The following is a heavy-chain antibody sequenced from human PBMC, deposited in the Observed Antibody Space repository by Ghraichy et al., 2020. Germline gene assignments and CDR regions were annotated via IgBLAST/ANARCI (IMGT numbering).Heavy chain of an antibody. CDR3: AKWQLRRWLDY. D-gene: IGHD1-1*01. J-gene: IGHJ4*02. V-gene: IGHV3-23*01. CDR2: LSYRGRTP. Sequence: GSLRLSCATSGFRFSDYAMTWVRQAPGKGLEWVSTLSYRGRTPDYADSVKGRFSIARDNSQSTLYLQMDDLRVEDTAVYFCAKWQLRRWLDYWGQGALVTVSS. CDR1: GFRFSDYA.